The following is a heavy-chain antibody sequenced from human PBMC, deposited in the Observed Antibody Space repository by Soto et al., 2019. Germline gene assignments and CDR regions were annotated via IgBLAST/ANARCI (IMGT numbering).Heavy chain of an antibody. CDR3: ARGFGVDTGGWSRFDY. CDR2: TYYRSKWYN. CDR1: GDSVSGRSSA. J-gene: IGHJ4*02. V-gene: IGHV6-1*01. D-gene: IGHD3-10*01. Sequence: QVQLQQSGPGLVKPSQTLSLTCAISGDSVSGRSSAWNWIRRSPSRGLEWLGRTYYRSKWYNDYAVSVKSRITISPDTSKNQFSLQLNSVTPEDTAVYYCARGFGVDTGGWSRFDYWGQGVMVTVSS.